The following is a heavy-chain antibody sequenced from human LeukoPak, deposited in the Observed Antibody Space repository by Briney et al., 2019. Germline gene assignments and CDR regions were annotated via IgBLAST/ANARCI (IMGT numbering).Heavy chain of an antibody. Sequence: GGSLRLSCAASGFTFSSYAMHWVRQAPGKGLEWVAVISYDGSNKYYADSVKGRFTISRDNSKNTLYLQMNSLRAEDTAVYYWAIGIQCSSTSCYAGSTFDYWGQGTLVTVSS. CDR1: GFTFSSYA. V-gene: IGHV3-30*04. D-gene: IGHD2-2*01. CDR3: AIGIQCSSTSCYAGSTFDY. CDR2: ISYDGSNK. J-gene: IGHJ4*02.